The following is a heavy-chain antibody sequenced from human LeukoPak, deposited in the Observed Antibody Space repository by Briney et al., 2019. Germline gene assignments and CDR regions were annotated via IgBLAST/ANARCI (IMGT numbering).Heavy chain of an antibody. J-gene: IGHJ5*02. CDR1: GGSISSGGYY. CDR3: ARGGEYDILTGYANWFDP. V-gene: IGHV4-31*03. D-gene: IGHD3-9*01. Sequence: SQTLSLTCTVSGGSISSGGYYWSWIRQHPGKGLEWIGYIYYSGSTYYNLSLKSRVTISVDTSKNQFSLKLSSVTAADTAVYYCARGGEYDILTGYANWFDPWGQGTLVTVSS. CDR2: IYYSGST.